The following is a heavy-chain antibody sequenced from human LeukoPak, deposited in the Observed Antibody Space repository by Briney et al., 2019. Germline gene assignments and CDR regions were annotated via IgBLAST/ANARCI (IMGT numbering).Heavy chain of an antibody. Sequence: GASVKVSCKASGYTFTTYAMNWVRQAPGQGLEWTGWINTYTGNPTYAQDFTGRFVFSLDTSVSTAYLQIYSLKAEDTAVYYCARLVAAGGSGSFDPWGQGTLVTVSS. CDR3: ARLVAAGGSGSFDP. D-gene: IGHD6-13*01. CDR2: INTYTGNP. J-gene: IGHJ5*02. CDR1: GYTFTTYA. V-gene: IGHV7-4-1*01.